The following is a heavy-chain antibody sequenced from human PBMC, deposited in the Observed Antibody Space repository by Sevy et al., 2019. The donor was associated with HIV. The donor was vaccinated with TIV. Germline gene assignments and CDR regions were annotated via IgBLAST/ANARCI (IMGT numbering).Heavy chain of an antibody. Sequence: LRLSCAASGFTFDDYAMHWVRHTPRKGLEWVSSVSWNSAYIKYADSVKGRFTISRDNAKKSLYLQMSSLRVEDTALYYCVKGTMVALMDLYDCFHIWGRGTMVTVSS. D-gene: IGHD2-8*01. J-gene: IGHJ3*02. CDR1: GFTFDDYA. CDR2: VSWNSAYI. CDR3: VKGTMVALMDLYDCFHI. V-gene: IGHV3-9*01.